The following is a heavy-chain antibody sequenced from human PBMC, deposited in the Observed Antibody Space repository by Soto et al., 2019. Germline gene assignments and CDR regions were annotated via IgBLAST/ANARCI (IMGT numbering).Heavy chain of an antibody. V-gene: IGHV5-10-1*01. CDR1: GYSFTSYW. J-gene: IGHJ3*02. D-gene: IGHD2-15*01. CDR2: IDPSDSYT. CDR3: ARPGYHDPGAFDI. Sequence: PGESLKISRNGSGYSFTSYWISWVRQMPGKGLEWMGRIDPSDSYTNYSPSFQGHVTISADKSISTAYLQWSSLKASDTAMYYCARPGYHDPGAFDIWGQGTMVTVSS.